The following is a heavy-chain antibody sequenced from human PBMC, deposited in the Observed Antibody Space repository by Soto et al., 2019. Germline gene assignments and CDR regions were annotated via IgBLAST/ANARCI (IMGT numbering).Heavy chain of an antibody. CDR1: GGSITRSGYF. CDR2: IYDSGST. Sequence: QVQLQESGPGLVKPSQTLSLTCTVSGGSITRSGYFWIWIRQHPGKGLEWIGYIYDSGSTCYNPSLKSRVSLSVDTSKNQFSLNLTSVTAADTAMYYCARSSRSYFDYWGQGTLVTVSS. J-gene: IGHJ4*02. V-gene: IGHV4-31*03. CDR3: ARSSRSYFDY.